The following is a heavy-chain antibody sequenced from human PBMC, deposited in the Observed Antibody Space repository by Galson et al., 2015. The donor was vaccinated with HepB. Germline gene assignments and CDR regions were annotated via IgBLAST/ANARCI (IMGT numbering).Heavy chain of an antibody. CDR3: ARDPRAYCGGDCYTHH. D-gene: IGHD2-21*02. CDR1: GFTFSSYG. V-gene: IGHV3-33*08. CDR2: IWYDGSNK. Sequence: SLRLSCAASGFTFSSYGMHWVRQAPGKGLEWVAVIWYDGSNKYYADSVKGRFTISRDNSKNTLYLQMNSLRAEDTAVYYCARDPRAYCGGDCYTHHWGQGTLVTVSS. J-gene: IGHJ5*02.